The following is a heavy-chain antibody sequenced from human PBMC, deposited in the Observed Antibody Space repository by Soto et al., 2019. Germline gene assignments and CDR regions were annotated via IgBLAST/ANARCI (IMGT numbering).Heavy chain of an antibody. CDR1: GGSIGGAGYS. CDR2: IYESGTI. V-gene: IGHV4-30-2*01. J-gene: IGHJ5*02. D-gene: IGHD3-10*01. Sequence: SETLSLTCAVSGGSIGGAGYSWSLIRQPPGGGLDWIGYIYESGTILYNPSLKTRLTISLNWSDKQFSLTLNSVTAADTAVYYCARAQFYSGSGNYHNLMFDPWGQGTQVTVSS. CDR3: ARAQFYSGSGNYHNLMFDP.